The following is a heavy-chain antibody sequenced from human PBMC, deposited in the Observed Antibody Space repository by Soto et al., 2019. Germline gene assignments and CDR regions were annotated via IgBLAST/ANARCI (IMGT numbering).Heavy chain of an antibody. J-gene: IGHJ4*02. CDR2: ISANGGTT. V-gene: IGHV3-23*01. CDR1: GFTFSSXA. D-gene: IGHD7-27*01. Sequence: LXLXCAASGFTFSSXAMSWVSKAPGKGLECVSAISANGGTTYYIDSVKGRFTISRDNSNNTVYLQMNSLRAEDKAIYYCANGGTGEGYFDNWGQAVLVTVSS. CDR3: ANGGTGEGYFDN.